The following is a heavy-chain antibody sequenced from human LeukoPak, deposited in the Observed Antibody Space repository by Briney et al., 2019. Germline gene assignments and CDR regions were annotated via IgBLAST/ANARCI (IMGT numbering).Heavy chain of an antibody. Sequence: SGGSLRLSCAASGFTFSSYAMSWVRQAPGKGLEWVSAISGSGGSTYYADSVKGRFTISRDNAKNSLYLQMNSLRAEDTAVYYCARDVKGRGWYDYWGQGILVTVSS. CDR1: GFTFSSYA. CDR2: ISGSGGST. D-gene: IGHD6-19*01. J-gene: IGHJ4*02. V-gene: IGHV3-23*01. CDR3: ARDVKGRGWYDY.